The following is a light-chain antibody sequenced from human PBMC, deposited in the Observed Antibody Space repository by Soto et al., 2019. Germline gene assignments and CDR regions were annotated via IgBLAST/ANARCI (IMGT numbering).Light chain of an antibody. J-gene: IGKJ2*01. CDR3: QQSHSAPVT. V-gene: IGKV1-39*01. CDR2: LAS. Sequence: DIDVTHSPSSLGASIGDRVTITCRASQSISGYLNWFQQKPGKAPKLLIHLASRLESGVPSRFSGSGSGTHFTLTISGLQAEDLAVYFCQQSHSAPVTFGPGTKVDIK. CDR1: QSISGY.